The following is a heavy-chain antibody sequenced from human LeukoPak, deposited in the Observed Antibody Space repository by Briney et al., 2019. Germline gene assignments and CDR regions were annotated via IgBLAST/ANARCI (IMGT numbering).Heavy chain of an antibody. CDR1: RLTFSHYW. V-gene: IGHV3-7*01. CDR3: ATLVFSSGWCPGY. J-gene: IGHJ4*02. CDR2: INQDGDRT. D-gene: IGHD6-19*01. Sequence: GGSLRLPCAASRLTFSHYWMSWVRQAPGKGLEWVAAINQDGDRTEYVDSVKGRFSISRDSATNSWDLQMSSLRADDTALYYCATLVFSSGWCPGYWGQGTLVTVPS.